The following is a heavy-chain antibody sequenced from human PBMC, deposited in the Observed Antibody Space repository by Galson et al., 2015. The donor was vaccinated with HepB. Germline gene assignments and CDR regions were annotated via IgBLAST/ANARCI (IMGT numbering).Heavy chain of an antibody. CDR3: ARDVGYCSSTSCYTVYYYYGMDV. Sequence: SLRLSCAASGFTFSSYAMHWVRQAPGKGLEWVAVISYDGSNKYYADSVKGRFTISRDNSKNTLYLQMNSLRAEDTAVYYCARDVGYCSSTSCYTVYYYYGMDVWGQGTTVTVSS. CDR2: ISYDGSNK. D-gene: IGHD2-2*02. J-gene: IGHJ6*02. CDR1: GFTFSSYA. V-gene: IGHV3-30*04.